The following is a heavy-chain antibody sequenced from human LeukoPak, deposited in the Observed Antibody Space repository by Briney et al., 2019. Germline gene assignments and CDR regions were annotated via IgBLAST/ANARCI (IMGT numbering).Heavy chain of an antibody. J-gene: IGHJ4*02. V-gene: IGHV3-23*01. CDR1: GFTVSSNY. CDR2: ISSKGELT. Sequence: PGGSLRLSCAASGFTVSSNYMSWVRQAPGKGLEWVSSISSKGELTFYADSVKGRFTISRDNSESTLYLQMNILRAEDTAIYYCTRDRPNYYGSDGHYYRRNGDYWGQGTLDTVSS. CDR3: TRDRPNYYGSDGHYYRRNGDY. D-gene: IGHD3-22*01.